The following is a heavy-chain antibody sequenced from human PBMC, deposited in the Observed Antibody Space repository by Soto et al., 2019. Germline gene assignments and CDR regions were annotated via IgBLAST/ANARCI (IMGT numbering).Heavy chain of an antibody. J-gene: IGHJ4*02. CDR1: GDSVSSNSAA. CDR2: TYYRSKWYN. V-gene: IGHV6-1*01. CDR3: ARQKLDVPAFFDY. Sequence: SQTLSLTCAISGDSVSSNSAAWNWIRQSPSRGLEWLGRTYYRSKWYNDYAVSVKSRITINPDTSKNQFSLRLTSVTAADTALYYCARQKLDVPAFFDYWGQGILVTVSS.